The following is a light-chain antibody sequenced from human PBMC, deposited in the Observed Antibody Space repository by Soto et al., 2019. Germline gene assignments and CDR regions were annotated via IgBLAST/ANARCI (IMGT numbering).Light chain of an antibody. CDR2: DAS. CDR1: QSVSSSY. J-gene: IGKJ5*01. CDR3: QKSNDWPPIT. V-gene: IGKV3-15*01. Sequence: EIVSMQSPGTLSLSPGERATLSCRASQSVSSSYLAWYQQKPGQAPRLLIYDASTRATVIPARFSGSGSGTEFTLTISSLQSEDLAIYDCQKSNDWPPITFGQGPRVEIK.